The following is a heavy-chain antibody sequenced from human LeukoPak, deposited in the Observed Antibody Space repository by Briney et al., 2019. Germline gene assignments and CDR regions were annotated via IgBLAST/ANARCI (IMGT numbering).Heavy chain of an antibody. CDR3: ARHGRAHHYYYYYYMDV. J-gene: IGHJ6*03. CDR1: GASFSGYY. V-gene: IGHV4-34*01. Sequence: SETLSLTCAVYGASFSGYYWSWIRQPPGKGLEWIGEINHSGSTNYNPSLKSRVTISVDTSKNQFSLKLSSVTAADTAVYYCARHGRAHHYYYYYYMDVWGKGTTVTVSS. CDR2: INHSGST. D-gene: IGHD2-15*01.